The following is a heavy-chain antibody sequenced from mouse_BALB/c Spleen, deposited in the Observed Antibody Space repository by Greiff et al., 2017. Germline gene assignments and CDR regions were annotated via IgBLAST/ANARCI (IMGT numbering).Heavy chain of an antibody. J-gene: IGHJ2*01. CDR1: GFTFSSFG. Sequence: EVKLVESGGGLVQPGGSRKLSCAVSGFTFSSFGMHWVRQAPEKGLEWVAYISSGSSTIYYAATVKGRFTISKNNPKNTLFLKMTSLRSEDTAMYYCAREGYYGSSFDYWGQGTTLTVSS. CDR3: AREGYYGSSFDY. CDR2: ISSGSSTI. D-gene: IGHD1-1*01. V-gene: IGHV5-17*02.